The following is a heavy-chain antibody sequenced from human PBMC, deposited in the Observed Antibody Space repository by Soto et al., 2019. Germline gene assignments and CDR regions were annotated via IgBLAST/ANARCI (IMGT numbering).Heavy chain of an antibody. Sequence: EVQFLESGGGLVQPGGSLRLSCAASGFTFNNYAMSWVRQAPGKGLEWVSAISGSGGSTYYADSVKGRFTISRDNSDNTMYLQLNSLRAEDTALYYCAREGNSYGYRDLDYWGKVTLVTVSP. CDR2: ISGSGGST. J-gene: IGHJ4*02. CDR3: AREGNSYGYRDLDY. CDR1: GFTFNNYA. V-gene: IGHV3-23*01. D-gene: IGHD5-18*01.